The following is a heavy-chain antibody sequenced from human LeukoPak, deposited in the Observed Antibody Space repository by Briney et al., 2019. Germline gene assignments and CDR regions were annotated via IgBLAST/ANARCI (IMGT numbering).Heavy chain of an antibody. Sequence: PGGSLRLSCAASGLTFSSYSMNWVRQAPGKGLEWVSYISSSSSTIYYADSVKGRFTISRDNAKNSLYLQMNSLRAEDTAVYYCARVEIFDYWGQGTLVTVSS. CDR2: ISSSSSTI. D-gene: IGHD5-24*01. CDR3: ARVEIFDY. V-gene: IGHV3-48*04. CDR1: GLTFSSYS. J-gene: IGHJ4*02.